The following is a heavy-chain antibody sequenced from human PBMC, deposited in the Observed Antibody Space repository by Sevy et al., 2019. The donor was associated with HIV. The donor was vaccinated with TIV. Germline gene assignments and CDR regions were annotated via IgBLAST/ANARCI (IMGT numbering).Heavy chain of an antibody. CDR1: GGSFSGYY. Sequence: SETLSLTCAVYGGSFSGYYWSWIRQPPGKGLEWIGEINHSGSTNYNPSLKSRVTISVDTSKNQFSLKLSSVTAADTAVYYCARGHVDIGATINSGEGYYFDYWGQGTLVTVSS. CDR2: INHSGST. J-gene: IGHJ4*02. CDR3: ARGHVDIGATINSGEGYYFDY. V-gene: IGHV4-34*01. D-gene: IGHD5-12*01.